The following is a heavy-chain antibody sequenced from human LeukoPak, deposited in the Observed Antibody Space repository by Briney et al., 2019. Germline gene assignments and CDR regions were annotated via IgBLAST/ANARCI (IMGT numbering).Heavy chain of an antibody. J-gene: IGHJ6*03. CDR1: AGSISSSDYY. D-gene: IGHD3-22*01. V-gene: IGHV4-39*02. Sequence: SETLSLTCTVSAGSISSSDYYWGWIHQSPGKGLEWIGRISYSGNTYYNPSLKSRVTMSVDTSKNHFSLRLSSVTAADTAVYYCSRLTHSYYSDTSGYYPYYYMDVWGEGTTVAVSS. CDR2: ISYSGNT. CDR3: SRLTHSYYSDTSGYYPYYYMDV.